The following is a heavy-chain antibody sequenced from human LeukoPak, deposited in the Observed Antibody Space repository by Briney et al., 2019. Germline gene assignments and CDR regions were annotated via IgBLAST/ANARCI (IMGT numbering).Heavy chain of an antibody. CDR3: PRDGYGYGFDS. J-gene: IGHJ5*01. V-gene: IGHV3-30*04. Sequence: GGSLRLSCAASEFTFSSYSMHWVRQAPGKGLVWVAVISHDGSNKYYAHSVKGRFTISRDTSKNTLYLQLNSLRAENTAEYYGPRDGYGYGFDSWGQGTLVTVSS. D-gene: IGHD5-18*01. CDR2: ISHDGSNK. CDR1: EFTFSSYS.